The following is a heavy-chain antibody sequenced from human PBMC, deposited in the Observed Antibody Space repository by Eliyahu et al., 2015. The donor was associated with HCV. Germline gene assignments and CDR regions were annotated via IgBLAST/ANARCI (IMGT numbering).Heavy chain of an antibody. J-gene: IGHJ4*02. D-gene: IGHD6-13*01. CDR1: GYSVNTADXF. CDR3: ARGGSFXDF. Sequence: VQLQESGPXLVKPSXXLSLTCTVSGYSVNTADXFWNWIRQPPGKGPEWIGYVFYNGRTSYNPSLKSRLTMSVDTSKNQFSLRMTSVTAADTAVYXCARGGSFXDFWGPGTLVTVSS. V-gene: IGHV4-30-4*01. CDR2: VFYNGRT.